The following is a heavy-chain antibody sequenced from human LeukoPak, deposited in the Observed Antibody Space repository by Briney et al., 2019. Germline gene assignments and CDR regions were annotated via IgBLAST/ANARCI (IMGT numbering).Heavy chain of an antibody. V-gene: IGHV3-23*01. J-gene: IGHJ6*02. Sequence: PGGSLRLSCAASGFTFSSYWMHWVRQAPGKGLEWVSAISGSGGSTYYADSVKGRFTISRDNSKNTLYLQMNSLRAEDTAVYYCASKGATVTYYYYGMDVWGQGTTVTVSS. CDR3: ASKGATVTYYYYGMDV. CDR1: GFTFSSYW. CDR2: ISGSGGST. D-gene: IGHD4-17*01.